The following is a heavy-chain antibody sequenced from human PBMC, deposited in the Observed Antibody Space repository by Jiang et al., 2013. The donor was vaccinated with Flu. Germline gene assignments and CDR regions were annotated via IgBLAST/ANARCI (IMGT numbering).Heavy chain of an antibody. J-gene: IGHJ6*04. V-gene: IGHV4-59*01. CDR3: ARGRDKQWLAQSYYYYGMDV. Sequence: SGSGLVKPSETLSLTCTVSGGSISSYYWSWIRQPPGKGLEWIGYIYYSGSTNYNPSLKSRVTISVDTSKNQFSLKLSSVTAADTAVYYCARGRDKQWLAQSYYYYGMDVWGKGTTVTVSS. D-gene: IGHD6-19*01. CDR1: GGSISSYY. CDR2: IYYSGST.